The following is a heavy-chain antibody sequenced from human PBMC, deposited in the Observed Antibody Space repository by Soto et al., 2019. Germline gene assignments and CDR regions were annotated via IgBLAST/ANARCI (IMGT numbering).Heavy chain of an antibody. Sequence: SETLSLTCAVYVGSFSGYYWSWIRQPPGKGLEWIGEIRHSGSTNYNPSLKSRLTISVDRSKNQFSLNLSSVTAADTAVYYCARLLCSGGTCYTGAFDIWGQGTMVTVSS. CDR1: VGSFSGYY. CDR3: ARLLCSGGTCYTGAFDI. CDR2: IRHSGST. V-gene: IGHV4-34*01. D-gene: IGHD2-15*01. J-gene: IGHJ3*02.